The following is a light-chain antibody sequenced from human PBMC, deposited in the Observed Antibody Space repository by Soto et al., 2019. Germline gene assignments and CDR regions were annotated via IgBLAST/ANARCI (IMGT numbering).Light chain of an antibody. Sequence: ALTQPRSVSGSPGQSVTLSCSGSGSDVGGYDFVSWYQQHPGKAPKLIIYDVSKRPSGVPDRYSGSKSGNTASLTISGLQAEDEADYYCCSFAGTYTVVFGGGTKLTVL. CDR1: GSDVGGYDF. CDR2: DVS. CDR3: CSFAGTYTVV. V-gene: IGLV2-11*01. J-gene: IGLJ2*01.